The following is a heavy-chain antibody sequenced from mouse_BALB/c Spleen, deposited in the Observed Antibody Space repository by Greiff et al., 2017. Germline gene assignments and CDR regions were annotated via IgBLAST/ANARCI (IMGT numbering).Heavy chain of an antibody. CDR2: ISYSGST. D-gene: IGHD2-14*01. J-gene: IGHJ4*01. V-gene: IGHV3-8*02. Sequence: DVKLQESGPSLVKPSQTLSLTCSVTGDSITSGYWNWIRKFPGNKLEYMGYISYSGSTYYNPSLKSRISITRDTSKNQYYLQLNSVTTEDTATYYCARGVRRRDYAMDYWGQGTSVTVSS. CDR1: GDSITSGY. CDR3: ARGVRRRDYAMDY.